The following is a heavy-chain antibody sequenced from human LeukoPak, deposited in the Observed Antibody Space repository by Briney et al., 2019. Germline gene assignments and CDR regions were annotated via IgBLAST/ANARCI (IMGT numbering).Heavy chain of an antibody. CDR3: ARSTFGDGLLDY. J-gene: IGHJ4*02. CDR2: IYYSGST. Sequence: SETLSLTCTVSGGSISSSSYYWGWIRQPPGKGLEWTGSIYYSGSTYYNPSLKSRVTISVGTSKNQFSLKLSSVTAADTAVYYCARSTFGDGLLDYWGQGTLVTVSS. D-gene: IGHD3-10*01. V-gene: IGHV4-39*01. CDR1: GGSISSSSYY.